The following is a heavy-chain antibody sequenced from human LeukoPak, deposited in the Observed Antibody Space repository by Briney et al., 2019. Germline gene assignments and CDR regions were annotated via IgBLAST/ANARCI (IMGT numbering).Heavy chain of an antibody. CDR3: AKGPEYCSGGSCYSGAFDI. CDR2: ISGSGGST. D-gene: IGHD2-15*01. V-gene: IGHV3-23*01. Sequence: PGGSLRLSCAASGFTFSSYAMSWVRQAPGKGLEWVSAISGSGGSTYYADSVKGRFTISRDNSKNTLYLQMNSLRAEDTAVYYCAKGPEYCSGGSCYSGAFDIWGQGTMVTVSS. J-gene: IGHJ3*02. CDR1: GFTFSSYA.